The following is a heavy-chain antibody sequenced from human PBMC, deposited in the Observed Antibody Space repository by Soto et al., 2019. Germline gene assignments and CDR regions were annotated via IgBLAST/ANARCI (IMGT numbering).Heavy chain of an antibody. D-gene: IGHD3-3*01. CDR2: IIPIFGTA. Sequence: SVKVSCKASGGTFSSYAISWVRQAPGQGLEWMGGIIPIFGTANYAQKFQGRVTITADESTSTAYVELSSLRSEDTAVYYCARDRDTIFGVVPSWGQGTLVTVSS. J-gene: IGHJ5*02. CDR1: GGTFSSYA. V-gene: IGHV1-69*13. CDR3: ARDRDTIFGVVPS.